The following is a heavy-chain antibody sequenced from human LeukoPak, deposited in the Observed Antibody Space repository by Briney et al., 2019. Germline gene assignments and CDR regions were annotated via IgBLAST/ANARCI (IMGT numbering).Heavy chain of an antibody. CDR3: ARGYCSGGSCYSLPGYYFDY. J-gene: IGHJ4*02. CDR2: INHSGST. CDR1: GGSFSGYY. D-gene: IGHD2-15*01. Sequence: SETLSLTCAVYGGSFSGYYWSWIRQPPGKGLEWIGEINHSGSTNYNPSLKSRVTISVDTSKNQFSLKLSSVTAADTAVYYCARGYCSGGSCYSLPGYYFDYWGQGTLVTVSS. V-gene: IGHV4-34*01.